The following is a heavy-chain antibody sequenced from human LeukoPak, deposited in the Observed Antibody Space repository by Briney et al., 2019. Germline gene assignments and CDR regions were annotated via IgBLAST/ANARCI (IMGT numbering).Heavy chain of an antibody. D-gene: IGHD6-19*01. CDR3: GKSGSRDWDYFEY. CDR2: ISGSGGST. Sequence: PGGSLRLSCAASGFIFSSYAMSWVRQAPGKGLEWVSTISGSGGSTYYADSVRCRFTISRANSKNTLSLQMNSLRADDTAVYYCGKSGSRDWDYFEYWGQGTLVTASS. CDR1: GFIFSSYA. V-gene: IGHV3-23*01. J-gene: IGHJ4*02.